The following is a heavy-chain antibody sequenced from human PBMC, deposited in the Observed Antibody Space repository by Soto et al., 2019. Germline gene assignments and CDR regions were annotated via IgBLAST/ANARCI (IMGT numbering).Heavy chain of an antibody. D-gene: IGHD3-3*01. J-gene: IGHJ3*02. Sequence: APVKVSWKGSWYTFTGYYIHWVRQAPGQRPGWMGWINPNSGGTNYAQKFQGWVTMTRGTSISTAYMELSRLRSDDTAVYYCARDSRITIFGVVIKHDAFDIWGQGTMVTVSS. V-gene: IGHV1-2*04. CDR3: ARDSRITIFGVVIKHDAFDI. CDR1: WYTFTGYY. CDR2: INPNSGGT.